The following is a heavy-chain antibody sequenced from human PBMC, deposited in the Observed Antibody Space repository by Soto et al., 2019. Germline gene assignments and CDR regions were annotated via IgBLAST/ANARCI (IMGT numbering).Heavy chain of an antibody. D-gene: IGHD3-3*01. CDR1: GGSISSGGYS. J-gene: IGHJ6*02. CDR3: ASLWSGYYNAYYGMDV. Sequence: ASETLSLTCAVSGGSISSGGYSWSWIRQPPGKGLEWIGYIYHSGSTYYNPSLKSRVTISVDRSKNQFSLKLSSVTAADTAVYYCASLWSGYYNAYYGMDVWGQGTTVTVSS. CDR2: IYHSGST. V-gene: IGHV4-30-2*01.